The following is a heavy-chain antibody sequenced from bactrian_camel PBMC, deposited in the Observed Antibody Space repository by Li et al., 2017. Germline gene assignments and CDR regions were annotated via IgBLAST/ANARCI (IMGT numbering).Heavy chain of an antibody. Sequence: HVQLVESGGGSVQAGGSLRLSCASSGSIYGTLCMGWVRQAPGKEREGVAAIYFGGAGTFYADTVKGRFTISATNTKNTVYLQMNSLQSEDTALYYCAKGLYSTADAVGHRVRGQGTQVTVS. J-gene: IGHJ4*01. CDR2: IYFGGAGT. D-gene: IGHD1*01. CDR1: GSIYGTLC. V-gene: IGHV3S1*01.